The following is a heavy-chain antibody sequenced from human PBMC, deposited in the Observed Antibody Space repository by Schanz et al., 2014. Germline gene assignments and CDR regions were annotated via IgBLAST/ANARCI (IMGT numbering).Heavy chain of an antibody. V-gene: IGHV1-69*01. CDR3: ARGPPSGTVFGFGIKYFDY. CDR1: GGTFSSYA. Sequence: KASGGTFSSYAFNWLRQAPGQGLEWMGGIIPIFGTANSAQKFQGRVTISADESTNTDYMVLSSLRSEDTAVYYCARGPPSGTVFGFGIKYFDYRGKVTM. D-gene: IGHD3-10*02. J-gene: IGHJ4*02. CDR2: IIPIFGTA.